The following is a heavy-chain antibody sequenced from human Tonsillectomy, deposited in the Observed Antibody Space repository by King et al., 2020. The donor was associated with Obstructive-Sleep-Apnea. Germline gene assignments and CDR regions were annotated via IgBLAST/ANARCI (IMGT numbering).Heavy chain of an antibody. CDR2: IRSISSTI. CDR1: GFTFSSSS. V-gene: IGHV3-48*04. Sequence: VQLVESGGGLVQPGGSLRLSFGASGFTFSSSSMSWVRQASGMGLEWVSSIRSISSTIYYADSLKGRFTISRDNAKNSLYLQMNSLRVEDTAVYYCARGAEIWGQGTTVTVSS. CDR3: ARGAEI. D-gene: IGHD5-24*01. J-gene: IGHJ6*02.